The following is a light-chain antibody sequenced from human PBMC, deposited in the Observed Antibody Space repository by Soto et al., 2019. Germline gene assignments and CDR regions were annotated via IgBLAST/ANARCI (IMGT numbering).Light chain of an antibody. CDR3: QQFGDSLT. Sequence: EIVLTQSPGTLSLSPGERATLSCRASQSVGSSYLAWYQQKRGQAPRLLIYGASSRATGIPDRFRGSGSGTDFTLTITRLEPEDFALYYCQQFGDSLTFGGGTMVEIK. CDR2: GAS. J-gene: IGKJ4*01. V-gene: IGKV3-20*01. CDR1: QSVGSSY.